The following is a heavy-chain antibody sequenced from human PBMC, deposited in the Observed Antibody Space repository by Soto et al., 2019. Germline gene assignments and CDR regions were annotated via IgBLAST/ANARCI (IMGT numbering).Heavy chain of an antibody. V-gene: IGHV1-2*02. Sequence: GGLVKVSCKASGYTFTGYYMHWVRQAPGQGLEWMGWINPNSGGTNYAQKFQGRVTMTRDTSISTAYMELSRLRSDDTAVYYCARELPLYGSGSYIRFDPWGQGTLVTVSS. J-gene: IGHJ5*02. CDR3: ARELPLYGSGSYIRFDP. CDR1: GYTFTGYY. D-gene: IGHD3-10*01. CDR2: INPNSGGT.